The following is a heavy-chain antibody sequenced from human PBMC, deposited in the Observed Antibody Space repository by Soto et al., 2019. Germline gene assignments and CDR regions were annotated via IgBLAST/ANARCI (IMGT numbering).Heavy chain of an antibody. CDR3: ARQAARNYIDS. J-gene: IGHJ4*02. CDR2: IDSRGRTL. CDR1: GFTFSDYS. Sequence: EGSLRLSCVASGFTFSDYSMSWIRQAPGKGLEWLAFIDSRGRTLSYADSVRGRFTISRDNAENSVYLQMDSLRADDTAVYYCARQAARNYIDSWGQGNSVTVSS. D-gene: IGHD6-6*01. V-gene: IGHV3-11*01.